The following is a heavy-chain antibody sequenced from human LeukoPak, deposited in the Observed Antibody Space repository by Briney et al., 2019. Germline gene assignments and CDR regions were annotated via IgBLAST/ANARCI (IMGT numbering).Heavy chain of an antibody. Sequence: GRSLRLSCAASGFTFSSYGMHWVRQAPGKGLEWVALISYDGINKFYADSVKGRFTISRDNSKNTLCLQMNSLRTEDTAVYYCAKGYYNPDYWGQGTQVTVSS. J-gene: IGHJ4*02. CDR2: ISYDGINK. CDR3: AKGYYNPDY. CDR1: GFTFSSYG. V-gene: IGHV3-30*18. D-gene: IGHD2/OR15-2a*01.